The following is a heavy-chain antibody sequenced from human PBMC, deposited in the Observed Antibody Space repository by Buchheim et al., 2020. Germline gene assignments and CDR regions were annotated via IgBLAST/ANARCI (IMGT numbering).Heavy chain of an antibody. CDR2: ISYDGSNK. V-gene: IGHV3-30-3*01. Sequence: QVQLVESGGGVVQPGRSLRLSCAASGFTFSSYAMHWVRQAPGKGLEWVAVISYDGSNKYYADSVKGRFTIFRDNSKNTLYLQMNSLRAEDTAVYYCARGDKGYSYGYFDYWGQGTL. D-gene: IGHD5-18*01. J-gene: IGHJ4*02. CDR3: ARGDKGYSYGYFDY. CDR1: GFTFSSYA.